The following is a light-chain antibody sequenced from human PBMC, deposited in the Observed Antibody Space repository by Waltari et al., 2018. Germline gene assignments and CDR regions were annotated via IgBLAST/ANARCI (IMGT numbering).Light chain of an antibody. CDR3: QQFHFPRYT. CDR2: GVF. Sequence: EIVLTQSPGTLSLSPGERATISCRASQRVSGNYLAWYQQKPGQVPRLLIYGVFRRATGIPDRFSGSGSGTDFTLTISRLEPEDFAVYYCQQFHFPRYTFGQGTKL. J-gene: IGKJ2*01. V-gene: IGKV3-20*01. CDR1: QRVSGNY.